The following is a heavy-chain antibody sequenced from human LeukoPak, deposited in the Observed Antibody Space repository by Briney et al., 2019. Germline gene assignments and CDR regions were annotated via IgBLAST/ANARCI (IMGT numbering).Heavy chain of an antibody. Sequence: SETLSLTCSVSGDSITGHYLTWIRQPPGNGLEWIGYISHIGSANYNPSLKSRVTISVDTSKNQFSLKLTSVTAADTALYYCARDRISINALDMWGQGTMVTVSS. J-gene: IGHJ3*02. D-gene: IGHD2-21*01. CDR2: ISHIGSA. CDR3: ARDRISINALDM. CDR1: GDSITGHY. V-gene: IGHV4-59*11.